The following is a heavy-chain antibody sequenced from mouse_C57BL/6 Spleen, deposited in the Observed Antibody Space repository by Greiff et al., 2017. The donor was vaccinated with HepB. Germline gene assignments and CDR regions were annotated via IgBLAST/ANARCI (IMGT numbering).Heavy chain of an antibody. J-gene: IGHJ3*01. CDR3: ARDEAQAPFAY. CDR1: GYTFTSYW. D-gene: IGHD3-2*02. Sequence: VQLQQSGAELVKPGASVKMPCKASGYTFTSYWITWVKQRPGQGLEWIGDIYPGSGSTNYNEKFKSKATLTVDTSSSTAYMQLSSLTSEASAVYYCARDEAQAPFAYWGQGTLVTVSA. V-gene: IGHV1-55*01. CDR2: IYPGSGST.